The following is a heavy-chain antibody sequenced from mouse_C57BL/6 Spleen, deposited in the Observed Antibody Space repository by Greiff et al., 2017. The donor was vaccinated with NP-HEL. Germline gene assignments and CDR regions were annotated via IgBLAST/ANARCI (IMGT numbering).Heavy chain of an antibody. Sequence: QVQLKQSGAELVKPGASVKISCKASGYAFSSYWMNWVKQRPGKGLEWIGQIYPGDGDTNYNGKFKGKATLTADKSSSTAYMQLSSLTSEDSAVYFCARPSTMVTARAMDYWGQGTSVTVSS. J-gene: IGHJ4*01. CDR2: IYPGDGDT. D-gene: IGHD2-2*01. CDR1: GYAFSSYW. CDR3: ARPSTMVTARAMDY. V-gene: IGHV1-80*01.